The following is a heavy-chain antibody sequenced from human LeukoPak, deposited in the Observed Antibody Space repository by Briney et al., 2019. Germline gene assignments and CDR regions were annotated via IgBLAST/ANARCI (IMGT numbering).Heavy chain of an antibody. CDR2: IYYSGST. CDR3: ARDPNYYGSGKRDYGMDV. V-gene: IGHV4-59*01. CDR1: GGSISSYY. Sequence: PSETLSLTCTVSGGSISSYYWSWIRQPPGKGLEWIGYIYYSGSTNYNPSLKSRVTISVDTSKNQFSLKLSSVTAADTAVYYCARDPNYYGSGKRDYGMDVWGQGTTVTVSS. J-gene: IGHJ6*02. D-gene: IGHD3-10*01.